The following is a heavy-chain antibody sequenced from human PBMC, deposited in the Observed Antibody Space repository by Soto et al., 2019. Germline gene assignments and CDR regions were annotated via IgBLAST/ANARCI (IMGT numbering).Heavy chain of an antibody. V-gene: IGHV1-69*06. CDR1: GGTFSSYA. J-gene: IGHJ6*02. Sequence: SVKVSCKASGGTFSSYAISWVRQAPGQGLEWMGGIIPIFGTANYAQKFQGRVTVTADKSTNTAYMELSSLRSEDTAVHYCTREVAIGYGEYDYYYYGMDVWGQGTKVTVYS. D-gene: IGHD4-17*01. CDR2: IIPIFGTA. CDR3: TREVAIGYGEYDYYYYGMDV.